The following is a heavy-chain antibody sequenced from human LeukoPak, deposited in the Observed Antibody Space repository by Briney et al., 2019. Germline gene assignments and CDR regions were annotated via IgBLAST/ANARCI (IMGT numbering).Heavy chain of an antibody. Sequence: SVKVSCKASGGTFSSYAISWVRQAPGQGIEWMGGIIPIFGTANYALKFQVRVTITADESTSTAYMELSSLRSEDTAVYYCARAYYYDSSGYYTPLRDWGQGTLVTVSS. V-gene: IGHV1-69*13. CDR1: GGTFSSYA. CDR2: IIPIFGTA. D-gene: IGHD3-22*01. CDR3: ARAYYYDSSGYYTPLRD. J-gene: IGHJ4*02.